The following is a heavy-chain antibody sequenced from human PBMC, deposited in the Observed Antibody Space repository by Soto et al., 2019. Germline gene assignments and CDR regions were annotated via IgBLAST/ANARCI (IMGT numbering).Heavy chain of an antibody. J-gene: IGHJ4*02. CDR2: IYYSGST. CDR1: GGSISSYY. CDR3: ARHGYDYIWGSYPLFDY. D-gene: IGHD3-16*02. Sequence: SETLSLTCTVSGGSISSYYWSWIRQPPGKGLEWIGYIYYSGSTNYNPSLKSRVTISVDTSKNQFSLKLSSVTAADTAVYYCARHGYDYIWGSYPLFDYWGQGTLVTVSS. V-gene: IGHV4-59*08.